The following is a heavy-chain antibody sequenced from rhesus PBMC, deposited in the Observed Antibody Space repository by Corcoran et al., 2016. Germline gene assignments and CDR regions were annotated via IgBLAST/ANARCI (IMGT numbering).Heavy chain of an antibody. D-gene: IGHD4-23*01. Sequence: QVQLQESGPGLVKPSETLSLTCAVSGASFSGYYWGWLRQPPGKGLEWIGYNSGSSTNTTYTTPLKSQVTISKDTSTNQCALKMSSVTAADTAVYYCAREGNTVIRYEYFEVWGQGALVTVSS. CDR3: AREGNTVIRYEYFEV. J-gene: IGHJ1*01. CDR1: GASFSGYY. V-gene: IGHV4-165*01. CDR2: NSGSSTNT.